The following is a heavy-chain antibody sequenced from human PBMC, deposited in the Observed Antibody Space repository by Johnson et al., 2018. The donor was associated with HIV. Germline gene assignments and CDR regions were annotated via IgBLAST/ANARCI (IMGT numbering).Heavy chain of an antibody. CDR1: GFTFRSYW. D-gene: IGHD6-13*01. V-gene: IGHV3-7*03. CDR3: AKDRGTGIARDAFDI. J-gene: IGHJ3*02. Sequence: VQLVESGGGLVQPGGSLRLSCAASGFTFRSYWMSWVRQAPGKGLEWVANINQDGSAKYYVDSVKGRFTISRDNAEKSLFLQMNSLTAEDTALYHCAKDRGTGIARDAFDIWGQGTMVTVSS. CDR2: INQDGSAK.